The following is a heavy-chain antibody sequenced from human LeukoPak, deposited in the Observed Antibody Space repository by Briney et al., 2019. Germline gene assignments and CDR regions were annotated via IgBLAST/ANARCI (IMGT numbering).Heavy chain of an antibody. CDR2: IYSGGST. D-gene: IGHD6-19*01. J-gene: IGHJ4*02. Sequence: GGSLRLSCAASGFTFSSYWMSWVRQAPGKGLEWVSVIYSGGSTYYADSVKGRFTISRDNSKNTLYLQMNSLRAEDTAVYYCAREAYSSGCVGYWGQGTLVTVSS. CDR3: AREAYSSGCVGY. CDR1: GFTFSSYW. V-gene: IGHV3-66*01.